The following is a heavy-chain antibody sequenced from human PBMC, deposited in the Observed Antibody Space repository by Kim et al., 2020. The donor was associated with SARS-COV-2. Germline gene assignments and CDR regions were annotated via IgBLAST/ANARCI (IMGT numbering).Heavy chain of an antibody. D-gene: IGHD3-10*01. CDR2: IWFDGSAK. CDR3: AKDPTPGFGSGSYYHF. Sequence: GGSLRLSCAASGFTFNSYAMHWVRQAPGKGLEWVAVIWFDGSAKYYGDFVKGRFTISRDNSKNTLYLQVNSLRAEDTAVYYCAKDPTPGFGSGSYYHFWGQGTLVTVSS. CDR1: GFTFNSYA. J-gene: IGHJ4*02. V-gene: IGHV3-33*06.